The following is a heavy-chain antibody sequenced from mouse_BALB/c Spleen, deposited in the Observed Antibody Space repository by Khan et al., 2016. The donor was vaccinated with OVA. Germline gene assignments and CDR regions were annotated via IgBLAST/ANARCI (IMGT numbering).Heavy chain of an antibody. D-gene: IGHD4-1*01. J-gene: IGHJ4*01. CDR1: GYSITSDYA. Sequence: EVQLVESGPGLVKPSQSLSLTCTVTGYSITSDYAWNWIRQFPGNKLEWMGYISYSGSPTSTPSLKSRISITRDPSKAHFFLQLKSVTSEDTATYYCARELGRYYALDYWGQGTSVTVSS. CDR3: ARELGRYYALDY. CDR2: ISYSGSP. V-gene: IGHV3-2*02.